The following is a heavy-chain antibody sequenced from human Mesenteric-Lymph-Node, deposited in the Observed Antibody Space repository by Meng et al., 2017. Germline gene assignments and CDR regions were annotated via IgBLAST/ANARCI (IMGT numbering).Heavy chain of an antibody. CDR3: AKGSLAYCSGATCYPFDY. D-gene: IGHD2-15*01. J-gene: IGHJ4*02. CDR1: GFTVSNNY. Sequence: GESLKISCAASGFTVSNNYMGWVRQAPGKGLEWVSVIYSGGSAYYADSVKGRFTISRDNSKNTLNLQMNSLRAEDTAVYYCAKGSLAYCSGATCYPFDYWGQGALVTVSS. V-gene: IGHV3-66*02. CDR2: IYSGGSA.